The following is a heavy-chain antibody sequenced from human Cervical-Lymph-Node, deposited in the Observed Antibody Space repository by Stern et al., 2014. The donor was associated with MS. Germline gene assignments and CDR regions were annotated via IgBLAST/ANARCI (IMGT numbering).Heavy chain of an antibody. CDR2: ISYDGSNK. CDR1: GFTFSSYG. CDR3: PRRLGYFSGGSCRHYYYGMDV. Sequence: VQPVESGGGVVQPGRSLRLSCAASGFTFSSYGMHWVRQAPGKGLEWVAVISYDGSNKYYADSVKGRFTISSANSKNTLYLQMNSLKAEDTAVYYCPRRLGYFSGGSCRHYYYGMDVWGQGTTVTVSS. D-gene: IGHD2-15*01. V-gene: IGHV3-30*03. J-gene: IGHJ6*02.